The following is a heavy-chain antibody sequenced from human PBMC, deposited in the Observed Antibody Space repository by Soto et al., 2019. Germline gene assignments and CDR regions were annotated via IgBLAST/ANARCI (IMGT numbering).Heavy chain of an antibody. D-gene: IGHD2-21*02. CDR3: ARGPVVTPFVDY. Sequence: SETLSLTCTVSGGSVTSGNYYWSWIRQPSGKGLEWIGHIYYSGSTNYNPSLKSRVTISVDASKNQFSLKLSSVTAADTAIYYCARGPVVTPFVDYWGQGTLVTVPS. CDR2: IYYSGST. V-gene: IGHV4-61*01. CDR1: GGSVTSGNYY. J-gene: IGHJ4*02.